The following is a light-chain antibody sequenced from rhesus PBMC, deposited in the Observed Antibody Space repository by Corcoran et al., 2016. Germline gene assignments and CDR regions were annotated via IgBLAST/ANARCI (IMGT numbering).Light chain of an antibody. Sequence: DIQMTQSPSSLSASVGDTVTITCRASQSISSWLDWYQQKPGKAPKLLIYKASSWPSWVPSRFSGSGSGTDFTLTISSLQPEDFATYYCLQYSSSPYSFGQGTKVEIK. CDR2: KAS. CDR3: LQYSSSPYS. V-gene: IGKV1-22*01. J-gene: IGKJ2*01. CDR1: QSISSW.